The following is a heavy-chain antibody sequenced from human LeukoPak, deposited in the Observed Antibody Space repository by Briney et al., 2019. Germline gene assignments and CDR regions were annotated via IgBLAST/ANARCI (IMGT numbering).Heavy chain of an antibody. J-gene: IGHJ4*02. CDR3: ARELRITMVRGVIIKGRSFDY. Sequence: ASVKVSCKASGYTFTSYGISWVRQAPGQGPEWMGWISAYNGNTNYAQKLQGRVTMTTDTSTSTAYMELRSLRSDDTAVYYCARELRITMVRGVIIKGRSFDYWGQGTLVTVSS. V-gene: IGHV1-18*01. CDR2: ISAYNGNT. D-gene: IGHD3-10*01. CDR1: GYTFTSYG.